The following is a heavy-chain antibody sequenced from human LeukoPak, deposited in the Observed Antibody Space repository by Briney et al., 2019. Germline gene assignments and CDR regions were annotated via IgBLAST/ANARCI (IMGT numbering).Heavy chain of an antibody. V-gene: IGHV1-18*01. CDR1: GYTFTSYG. CDR2: ISAYNGNT. CDR3: ATSVDTAMVTGFDY. Sequence: ASVKVSCKASGYTFTSYGISWVRQAPGQGLEWMGWISAYNGNTNYAQKLQGRVTMTTDTSTSTAYMELRSLRSDDTAVYYCATSVDTAMVTGFDYWGQGTLVTVSS. D-gene: IGHD5-18*01. J-gene: IGHJ4*02.